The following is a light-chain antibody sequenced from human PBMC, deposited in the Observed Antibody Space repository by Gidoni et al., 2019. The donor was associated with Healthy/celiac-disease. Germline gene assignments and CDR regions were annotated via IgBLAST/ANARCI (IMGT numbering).Light chain of an antibody. CDR3: QQRSNWPKT. J-gene: IGKJ1*01. CDR2: DAS. Sequence: ESVLTQSPATLSLSPGERAPLSCRASQSVSSYLAWYQQKPGQAPRLLIYDASTRATGIPSRFSGSGSGTDFTLTISSLEPEDFAVYYCQQRSNWPKTFGQGTKVEIK. CDR1: QSVSSY. V-gene: IGKV3-11*01.